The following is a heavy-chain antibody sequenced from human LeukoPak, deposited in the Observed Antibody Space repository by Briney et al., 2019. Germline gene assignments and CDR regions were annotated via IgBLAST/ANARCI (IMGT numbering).Heavy chain of an antibody. CDR2: ISSSSSYI. V-gene: IGHV3-21*01. Sequence: GGSLRLSCAASGFSFSGYVMHWVRQAPGKGLEWVSSISSSSSYIYYADSVKGRFTISRDNAKNSLYLQMNSLRAEDTAVYYCARDWNVVVVPAAMKDNWFDPWGQGTLVTVSS. J-gene: IGHJ5*02. D-gene: IGHD2-2*01. CDR3: ARDWNVVVVPAAMKDNWFDP. CDR1: GFSFSGYV.